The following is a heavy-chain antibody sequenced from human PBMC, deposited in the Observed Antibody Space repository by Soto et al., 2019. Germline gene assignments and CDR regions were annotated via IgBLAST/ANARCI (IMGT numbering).Heavy chain of an antibody. J-gene: IGHJ5*02. CDR1: GGSISSYY. CDR2: IYYSGST. CDR3: ARDRNRRFDP. Sequence: TSETLSLTCTVSGGSISSYYWSWIRQPPGKGLEWIGYIYYSGSTNYNPSLKSRVTISVDTSKNQFSLKLSFVTVADTAVYYCARDRNRRFDPWGQGTLVTVSS. V-gene: IGHV4-59*01.